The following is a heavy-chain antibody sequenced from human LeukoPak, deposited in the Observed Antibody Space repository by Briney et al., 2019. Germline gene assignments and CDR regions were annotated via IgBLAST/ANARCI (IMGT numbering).Heavy chain of an antibody. CDR3: ARDSFAGYDSSGYSSYDY. J-gene: IGHJ4*02. V-gene: IGHV3-21*01. D-gene: IGHD3-22*01. Sequence: GGSLRLSCAVSGFSFSDYSMNWVRQAPGKGLEWVSFISSYSTYIYYADSLKGRFTISRDNAKNSLYLQMNSLRAEDTAVYYCARDSFAGYDSSGYSSYDYWGQGTLVTVSS. CDR1: GFSFSDYS. CDR2: ISSYSTYI.